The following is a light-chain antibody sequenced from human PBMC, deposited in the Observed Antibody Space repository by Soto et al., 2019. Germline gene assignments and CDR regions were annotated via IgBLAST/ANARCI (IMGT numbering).Light chain of an antibody. CDR2: EVS. CDR1: SSDVGGYNY. V-gene: IGLV2-14*01. Sequence: QSALTQPASGSGSPGQSITISCTGTSSDVGGYNYVSWYQQHPGKAPKLMMYEVSNRPSGVSNRFSGSKSGNTASLTISGLQAEDEADYYCSSYTSSSTLVFGGGTKVTVL. J-gene: IGLJ2*01. CDR3: SSYTSSSTLV.